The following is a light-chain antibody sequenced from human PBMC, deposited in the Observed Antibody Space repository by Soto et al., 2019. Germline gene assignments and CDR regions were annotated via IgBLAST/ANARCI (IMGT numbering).Light chain of an antibody. J-gene: IGLJ3*02. Sequence: QSALTQPASVSGSPGQSITISCTGTSSDVGGYNYVSWYQQHPGKAPKLMIYEVSNRPSGVSNRCSGSKSGNTASLTISGLQAEDEADYYCSSFTSINTGVFGGGTKLTVL. CDR2: EVS. V-gene: IGLV2-14*01. CDR3: SSFTSINTGV. CDR1: SSDVGGYNY.